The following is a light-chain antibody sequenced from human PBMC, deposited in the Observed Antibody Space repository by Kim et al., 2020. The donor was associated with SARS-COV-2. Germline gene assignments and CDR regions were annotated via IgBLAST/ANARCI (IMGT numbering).Light chain of an antibody. CDR3: NTRDSSGNHVV. CDR1: SLRSYY. CDR2: GKN. J-gene: IGLJ2*01. Sequence: ALGQTVRITCQGDSLRSYYASWYQQKPGQAPVLVIYGKNNRPSGIPDRFSGSSSGNTASLTITGAQAEDEADYYCNTRDSSGNHVVFGGGTQLTVL. V-gene: IGLV3-19*01.